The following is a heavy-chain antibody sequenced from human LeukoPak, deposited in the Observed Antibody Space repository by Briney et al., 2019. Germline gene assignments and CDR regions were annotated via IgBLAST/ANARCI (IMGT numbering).Heavy chain of an antibody. CDR2: INPSGGST. CDR3: ARKGPWYSGSYQWKTPFQH. V-gene: IGHV1-46*01. J-gene: IGHJ1*01. D-gene: IGHD1-26*01. CDR1: GYTFTSYY. Sequence: GASVKVSCKASGYTFTSYYMHWVRQAPGQGLEWMGLINPSGGSTSYAQKFQGRVTMSRDTSTSTVYMELSSLRSEDTAVYYCARKGPWYSGSYQWKTPFQHWGQGTLVTVSS.